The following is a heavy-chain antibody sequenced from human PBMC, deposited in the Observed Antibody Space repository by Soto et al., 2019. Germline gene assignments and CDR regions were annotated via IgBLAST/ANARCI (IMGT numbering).Heavy chain of an antibody. J-gene: IGHJ3*01. CDR3: ARDPFPSPVENAFDL. CDR1: GGPISSYY. CDR2: IYYSGST. V-gene: IGHV4-59*12. D-gene: IGHD2-15*01. Sequence: SETLSLTCTVSGGPISSYYWSWIRQPPGKGLEWIGYIYYSGSTNYNPSLKSRVTISVDNAKNSLYLQMSSLRVEDTAIYYCARDPFPSPVENAFDLWGQGTVVTVSS.